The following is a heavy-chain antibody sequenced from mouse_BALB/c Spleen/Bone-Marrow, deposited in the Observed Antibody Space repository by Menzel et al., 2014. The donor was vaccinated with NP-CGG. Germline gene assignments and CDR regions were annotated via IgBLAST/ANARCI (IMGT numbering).Heavy chain of an antibody. V-gene: IGHV2-6-7*01. CDR3: ARDSFLITRALDY. J-gene: IGHJ4*01. CDR2: IWGDGST. D-gene: IGHD2-4*01. CDR1: GFSLTGYG. Sequence: VHLVESGPGLVAPSQSLSITCTVSGFSLTGYGVSWVRQPPGKGLEWLGMIWGDGSTDYNSALKPRLSISKDNSKSQVFLKMNSLQTDDTARYYCARDSFLITRALDYWGQGTSVTVSS.